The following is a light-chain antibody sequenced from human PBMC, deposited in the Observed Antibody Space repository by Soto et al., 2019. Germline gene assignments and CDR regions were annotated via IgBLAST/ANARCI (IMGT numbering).Light chain of an antibody. J-gene: IGLJ2*01. CDR2: DVY. Sequence: QSVLTQPASVSGSPGQSITISCTGTSRDIGAYNYVSWFQQYPGKAPKPMIYDVYNRPSGVSDRFFGSKSGNTASLTISGLQPEDEAVYYCTSYTTSNTLTFGGGTKLTVL. CDR1: SRDIGAYNY. V-gene: IGLV2-14*03. CDR3: TSYTTSNTLT.